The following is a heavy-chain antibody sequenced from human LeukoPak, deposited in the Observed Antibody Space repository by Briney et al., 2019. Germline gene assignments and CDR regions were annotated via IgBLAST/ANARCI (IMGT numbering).Heavy chain of an antibody. CDR1: GGSISSSNW. CDR3: ARGKSRGSHIDY. Sequence: SETLSLTCVVSGGSISSSNWRSWVRQPPGKGLEWIGEIYHSGSTYYNPSLKSRVTISVDTSKNQFSLKLRSVTAADTAVYFCARGKSRGSHIDYWGQGTLVTVSS. CDR2: IYHSGST. V-gene: IGHV4-4*02. D-gene: IGHD1-26*01. J-gene: IGHJ4*02.